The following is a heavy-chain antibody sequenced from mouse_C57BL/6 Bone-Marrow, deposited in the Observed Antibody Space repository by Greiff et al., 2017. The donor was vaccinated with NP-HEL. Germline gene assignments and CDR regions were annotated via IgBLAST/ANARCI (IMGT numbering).Heavy chain of an antibody. V-gene: IGHV1-82*01. CDR1: GYAFSSSW. Sequence: VQLQQSGPELVKPGASVKISCKASGYAFSSSWMNWVKQRPGKGLEWIGRIYPGDGDTNYNGKFKGKATLTADKSSSTAYMQLSSLTSEDSAVYFCARSRYYGSPPWYFDVWGTGTTVTVSS. CDR3: ARSRYYGSPPWYFDV. CDR2: IYPGDGDT. D-gene: IGHD1-1*01. J-gene: IGHJ1*03.